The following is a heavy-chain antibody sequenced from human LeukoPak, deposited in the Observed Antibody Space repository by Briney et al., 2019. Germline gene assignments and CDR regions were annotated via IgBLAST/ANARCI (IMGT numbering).Heavy chain of an antibody. V-gene: IGHV3-23*01. Sequence: GGSLRLSCVGSGITLRNYAISWVRQAPGKGLEWVSAISGSGGNIYYADSVKGRFTISRDISMNTVYLQTNSLRAVDTAVYYCAILYDDSGYWGQGTLVTVSS. CDR1: GITLRNYA. J-gene: IGHJ4*02. D-gene: IGHD4-17*01. CDR3: AILYDDSGY. CDR2: ISGSGGNI.